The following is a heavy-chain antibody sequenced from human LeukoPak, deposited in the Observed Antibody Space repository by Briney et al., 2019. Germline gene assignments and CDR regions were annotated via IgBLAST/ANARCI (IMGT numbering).Heavy chain of an antibody. Sequence: SETLSLTCAVYGGSFSGYYWSWIRQPPGKGLEWIGEINHSGSTNYNPSLKSRVTISVDTSKNQFSLKLSSVTAADTAVYYCASRPYGSGNVWGQGTMVTVSS. D-gene: IGHD3-10*01. V-gene: IGHV4-34*01. CDR3: ASRPYGSGNV. J-gene: IGHJ3*01. CDR2: INHSGST. CDR1: GGSFSGYY.